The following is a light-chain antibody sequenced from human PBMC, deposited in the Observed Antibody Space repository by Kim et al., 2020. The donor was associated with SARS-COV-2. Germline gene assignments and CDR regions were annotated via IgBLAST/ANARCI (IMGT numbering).Light chain of an antibody. V-gene: IGLV3-21*03. Sequence: PRKTARITCGGNNIGSKSVPWYQQKPGQAPVLVVYDDSDRPSGIPERFSGSNSGNTATLTISRVEAGDEADYYCQVWDSSSDQHAVFGGGTQLTVL. CDR3: QVWDSSSDQHAV. CDR1: NIGSKS. J-gene: IGLJ7*01. CDR2: DDS.